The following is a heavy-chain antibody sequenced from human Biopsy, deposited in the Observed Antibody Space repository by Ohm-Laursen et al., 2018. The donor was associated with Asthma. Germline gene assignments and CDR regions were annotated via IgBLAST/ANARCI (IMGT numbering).Heavy chain of an antibody. D-gene: IGHD3-22*01. CDR3: AKVRSDWVITESFDY. J-gene: IGHJ4*02. Sequence: SLRLSCAASGFKFDEYTMHWVRQAPGKGLEWVSGISWNSAIIGYADSVEGRFTISRDNAKSSVFLHMDSLRPEDTAFYYCAKVRSDWVITESFDYWGQGVLVTVSS. CDR1: GFKFDEYT. V-gene: IGHV3-9*01. CDR2: ISWNSAII.